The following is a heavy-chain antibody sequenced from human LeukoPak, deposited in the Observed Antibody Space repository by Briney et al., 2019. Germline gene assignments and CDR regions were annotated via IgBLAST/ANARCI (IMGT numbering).Heavy chain of an antibody. CDR2: INPSGGST. Sequence: ASVKVSCKASGYTFTSYYMHWVRQAPGQGLGWMGIINPSGGSTSYAQKFQGRVTMTRDTSTSTVYMELSSLRSEDTAVYYCARDPSLWFGEFPGFDYWGQGTLVTVSS. V-gene: IGHV1-46*01. CDR3: ARDPSLWFGEFPGFDY. D-gene: IGHD3-10*01. CDR1: GYTFTSYY. J-gene: IGHJ4*02.